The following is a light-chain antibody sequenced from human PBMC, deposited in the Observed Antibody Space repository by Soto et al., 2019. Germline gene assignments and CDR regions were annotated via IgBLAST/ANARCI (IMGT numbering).Light chain of an antibody. Sequence: IQMTPSPAALSSSVGDRVTITCRASQSISNHLVWYQQKPGKAPKILIYVASSLESGVPSRFSGSGSGTEFTLTISSLQPDDFATYYCQQFNSYPITVGQGTRLEI. CDR1: QSISNH. J-gene: IGKJ5*01. CDR3: QQFNSYPIT. V-gene: IGKV1-13*02. CDR2: VAS.